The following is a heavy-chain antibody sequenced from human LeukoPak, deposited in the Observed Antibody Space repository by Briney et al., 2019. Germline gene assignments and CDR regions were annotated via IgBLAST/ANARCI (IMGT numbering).Heavy chain of an antibody. Sequence: SGTLSLTCAVSGGSISSSNWWSWVRQPPGKGLEWTGEIYHSGSTNYNPSLKSRVTISVDKSKNQFSLKLSSVTAADTAVYYCARDRALSGSYYYYYGMDVWGQGTTVTVSS. V-gene: IGHV4-4*02. D-gene: IGHD1-26*01. CDR3: ARDRALSGSYYYYYGMDV. CDR2: IYHSGST. CDR1: GGSISSSNW. J-gene: IGHJ6*02.